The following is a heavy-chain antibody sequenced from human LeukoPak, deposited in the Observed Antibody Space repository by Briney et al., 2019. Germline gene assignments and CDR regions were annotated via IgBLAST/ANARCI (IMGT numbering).Heavy chain of an antibody. CDR1: GFTFSSHW. CDR2: IKQDGSEK. V-gene: IGHV3-7*03. D-gene: IGHD3-9*01. CDR3: AGGTGFIIKD. J-gene: IGHJ4*02. Sequence: QTGGSLRLSCVASGFTFSSHWMSWVRQAPGKGLEWVANIKQDGSEKNYVDSVKGRFTISRDNAKNSLYLQMNNLRVEDTAMYYCAGGTGFIIKDWGQGTLVTVSS.